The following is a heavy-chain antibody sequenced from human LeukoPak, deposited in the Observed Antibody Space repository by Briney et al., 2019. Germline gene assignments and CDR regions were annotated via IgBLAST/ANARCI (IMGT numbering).Heavy chain of an antibody. CDR2: IKHDGTEI. J-gene: IGHJ5*02. Sequence: GALRLSCAASGFTFSAYWMTWVRQAPGKGLEWVANIKHDGTEIYYVDSVKGRFTISRDNAKNSLFLQMNSLRAEDTALHHCAKNYCSTTNCYGNWFDPWGQGTLVTVSS. D-gene: IGHD2-2*01. CDR1: GFTFSAYW. CDR3: AKNYCSTTNCYGNWFDP. V-gene: IGHV3-7*05.